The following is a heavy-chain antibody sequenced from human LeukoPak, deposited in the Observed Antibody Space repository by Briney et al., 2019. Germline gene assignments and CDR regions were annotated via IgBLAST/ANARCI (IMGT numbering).Heavy chain of an antibody. CDR3: AGPSRYCSSTSCYPSPLDC. J-gene: IGHJ4*02. CDR1: GGSISSSSYY. D-gene: IGHD2-2*01. Sequence: SETLSLTCTVSGGSISSSSYYWGWIRQPPGKGLEWIGSNSGSTNYNPSLKSRVTISVDTSKNQFSLKLSSVTAADTAVYYCAGPSRYCSSTSCYPSPLDCWGQGTLVTVSS. CDR2: NSGST. V-gene: IGHV4-39*07.